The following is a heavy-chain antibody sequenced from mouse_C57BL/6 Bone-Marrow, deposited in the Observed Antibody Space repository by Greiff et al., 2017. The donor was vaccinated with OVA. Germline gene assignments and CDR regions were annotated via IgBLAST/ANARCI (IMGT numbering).Heavy chain of an antibody. CDR2: IDPSDSYT. CDR1: GYTFTSYW. J-gene: IGHJ2*01. D-gene: IGHD3-1*01. CDR3: ARSGPPYFDY. Sequence: QVQLQQPGAELVMPGASVKLSCKASGYTFTSYWMHWVKQRPGQGLEWIGEIDPSDSYTNYNQKIKGKSTLTVDKSSSTAYMQLSSLTSDDSAVYYCARSGPPYFDYWGQGTTLTVSS. V-gene: IGHV1-69*01.